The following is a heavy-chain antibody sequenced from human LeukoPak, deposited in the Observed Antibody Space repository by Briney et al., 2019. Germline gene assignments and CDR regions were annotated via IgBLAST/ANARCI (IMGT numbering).Heavy chain of an antibody. V-gene: IGHV4-61*01. CDR3: ARDLSYYYDSSGYNWFDP. J-gene: IGHJ5*02. Sequence: SETLSLTCTVSGGSISSSSYYWSWIRQPPGKGLEWIGYIYYSGSTNYNPSLKSRVTISVDTSKNQFSLKLSSVTAADTAVYYCARDLSYYYDSSGYNWFDPWGQGTLVTVSS. CDR1: GGSISSSSYY. D-gene: IGHD3-22*01. CDR2: IYYSGST.